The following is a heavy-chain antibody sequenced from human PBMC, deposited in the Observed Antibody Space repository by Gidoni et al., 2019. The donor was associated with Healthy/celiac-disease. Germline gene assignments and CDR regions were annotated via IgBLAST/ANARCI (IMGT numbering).Heavy chain of an antibody. CDR1: GYSFTSYW. CDR2: IYPGDSDT. Sequence: EVQLVQSGAEVKKPGESLKISCKGSGYSFTSYWIGWVRQMPGKGLDWMGIIYPGDSDTRYSPSFQGQVTISADKSISTAYLQWSSLKASDTAMYYCARCGRGPTSGYRYYGMDVWGQGTTVTVSS. J-gene: IGHJ6*02. V-gene: IGHV5-51*01. D-gene: IGHD6-13*01. CDR3: ARCGRGPTSGYRYYGMDV.